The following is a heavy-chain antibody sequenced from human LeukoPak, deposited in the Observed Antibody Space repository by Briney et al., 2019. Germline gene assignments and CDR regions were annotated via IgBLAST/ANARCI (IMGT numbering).Heavy chain of an antibody. V-gene: IGHV4-4*07. CDR1: GGSISSYY. CDR2: IYTSGST. CDR3: ARAGRFLEWLPAASDAFDI. J-gene: IGHJ3*02. Sequence: PSETLSLTCTVSGGSISSYYWSWIRQPAGKGLEWIGRIYTSGSTNYNPSLKSRVTMSVDTSKNQFSLKLSSVTAADTAVYYCARAGRFLEWLPAASDAFDIWGQGTMVTVSS. D-gene: IGHD3-3*01.